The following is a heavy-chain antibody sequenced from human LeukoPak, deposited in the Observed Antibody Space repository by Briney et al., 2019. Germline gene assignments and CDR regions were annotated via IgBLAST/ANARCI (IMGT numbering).Heavy chain of an antibody. CDR1: GFTFSSYA. D-gene: IGHD3-3*01. V-gene: IGHV3-30-3*01. CDR2: ISYDGSNK. Sequence: GGSLRLSCAASGFTFSSYAMHWVRQAPGKGLEWVAVISYDGSNKYYADSVKGRFTISRDNSKNTLYLQMNSLRAEDTALYYCAKDISDGRITIFGVVISEYGMDVWGQGTTVTVSS. CDR3: AKDISDGRITIFGVVISEYGMDV. J-gene: IGHJ6*02.